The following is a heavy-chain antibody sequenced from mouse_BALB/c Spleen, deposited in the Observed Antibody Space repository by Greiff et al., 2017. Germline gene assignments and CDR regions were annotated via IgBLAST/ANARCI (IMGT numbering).Heavy chain of an antibody. J-gene: IGHJ4*01. CDR2: IWTGGGT. CDR1: GFSLTSYD. D-gene: IGHD4-1*01. CDR3: VRSNWDAMDY. V-gene: IGHV2-9-2*01. Sequence: VMLVESGPGLVAPSQSLSITCTVSGFSLTSYDISWIRQPPGKGLEWLGVIWTGGGTNYNSAFMSRLSISKDNSKSQVFLKMNSLQTDDTAIYYCVRSNWDAMDYWGQGTSVTVSS.